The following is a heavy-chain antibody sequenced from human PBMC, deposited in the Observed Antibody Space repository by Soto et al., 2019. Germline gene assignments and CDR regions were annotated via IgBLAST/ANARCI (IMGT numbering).Heavy chain of an antibody. Sequence: ASVKVSCKASGGTFSSYTISWVRQAPGQGLEWMGSIIPILGIANYAQKFQGRATITADKSTSTAYMELSSLRSEDTAVYYCARGSPTGKYSGYDLGYYYYGMDVWG. D-gene: IGHD5-12*01. CDR2: IIPILGIA. CDR3: ARGSPTGKYSGYDLGYYYYGMDV. CDR1: GGTFSSYT. V-gene: IGHV1-69*02. J-gene: IGHJ6*02.